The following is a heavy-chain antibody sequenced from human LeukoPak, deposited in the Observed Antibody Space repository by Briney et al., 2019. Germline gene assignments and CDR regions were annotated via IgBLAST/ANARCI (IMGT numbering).Heavy chain of an antibody. V-gene: IGHV3-23*01. CDR1: GFNFNNYA. Sequence: QPGTSLRLSRAASGFNFNNYAMTWVRQAPGKGLEWVSTLSGTGGSTYYADSVRGRFTISRDNSKNTLYLQMDSLRAEDTAVYYCAKARSGYYTDYYFDSWGQGTLVTVSS. J-gene: IGHJ4*02. D-gene: IGHD3-3*01. CDR2: LSGTGGST. CDR3: AKARSGYYTDYYFDS.